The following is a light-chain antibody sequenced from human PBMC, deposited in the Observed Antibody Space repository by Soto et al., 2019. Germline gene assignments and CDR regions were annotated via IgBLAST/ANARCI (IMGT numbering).Light chain of an antibody. V-gene: IGKV1-13*02. CDR2: DAS. Sequence: AIQLTQSPSSLSASVGDRVTITCRASQGINSALAWYQQKPGKAPKLLIYDASSLESWVPSRFTGSGSGTDFHLTISSLRPEGFATYYCHQFTSCPLTFGGGTKVEIK. CDR1: QGINSA. CDR3: HQFTSCPLT. J-gene: IGKJ4*01.